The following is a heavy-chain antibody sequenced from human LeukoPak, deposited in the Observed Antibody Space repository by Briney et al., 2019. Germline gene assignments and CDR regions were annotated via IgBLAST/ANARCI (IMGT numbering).Heavy chain of an antibody. CDR2: ISTSGGST. V-gene: IGHV3-64*01. Sequence: HPGRSLRLSCAASGFTFSRYAMHWVRQAPGKGLQFVSAISTSGGSTSYANSVRGRFTISRDNSKNTLHLQMGSLRAEDMAVYYCARDDGGYGSGSHYYFYSMDVWGQGTTVTVSS. CDR3: ARDDGGYGSGSHYYFYSMDV. J-gene: IGHJ6*02. D-gene: IGHD3-10*01. CDR1: GFTFSRYA.